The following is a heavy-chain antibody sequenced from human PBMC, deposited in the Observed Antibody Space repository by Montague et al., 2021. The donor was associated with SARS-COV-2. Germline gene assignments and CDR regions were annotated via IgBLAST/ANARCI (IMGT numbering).Heavy chain of an antibody. V-gene: IGHV4-31*03. D-gene: IGHD3-22*01. J-gene: IGHJ3*02. CDR2: IYYSGST. Sequence: TLSLTCTVSGGSISSGGYYWSWIRQHPGKGLEWIGYIYYSGSTYYNPSLKSRVTISVDTSKNQFSLKLSSVTAADTAVYYCARAATVTMIVVVIDVFDIWGQGTMVTVSS. CDR3: ARAATVTMIVVVIDVFDI. CDR1: GGSISSGGYY.